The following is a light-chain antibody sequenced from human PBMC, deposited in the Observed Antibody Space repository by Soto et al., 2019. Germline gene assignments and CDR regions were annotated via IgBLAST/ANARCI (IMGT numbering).Light chain of an antibody. J-gene: IGKJ1*01. Sequence: EIVMTQSPATLSVSPGERATLSCRASQSVNSNYLAWYQQKPGQAPRLLIYGISKRATDIPDRFSGSGSGTEFTLTISSLQPEDFATYYCQQSYSTLWTFGQGTKVDIK. CDR3: QQSYSTLWT. CDR2: GIS. V-gene: IGKV3D-15*01. CDR1: QSVNSN.